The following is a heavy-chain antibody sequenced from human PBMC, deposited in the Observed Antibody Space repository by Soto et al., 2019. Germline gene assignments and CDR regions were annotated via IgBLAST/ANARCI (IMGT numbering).Heavy chain of an antibody. CDR3: TAFVVAATPDAFDI. CDR1: GFTFSNAW. Sequence: GGSLRLSCAASGFTFSNAWMSWVRQAPGKGLEWVGRIKSKTDGGTTDYAAPVKGRFTISRDDSKNTLYLQMNSLKTEVTAVYYCTAFVVAATPDAFDIWGQGTMVTVSS. D-gene: IGHD2-15*01. J-gene: IGHJ3*02. V-gene: IGHV3-15*01. CDR2: IKSKTDGGTT.